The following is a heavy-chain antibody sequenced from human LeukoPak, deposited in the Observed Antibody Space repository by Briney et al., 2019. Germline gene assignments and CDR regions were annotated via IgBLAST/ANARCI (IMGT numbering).Heavy chain of an antibody. D-gene: IGHD6-13*01. J-gene: IGHJ4*02. CDR3: ARIAAAGEYDY. CDR1: GGTFSSYA. CDR2: IIPILGIA. Sequence: GASVKVSCKASGGTFSSYAISWVRQAPGQGLEWMGRIIPILGIANYAQKFQGRVTITADKSTSTAYMELSSLRSEDTAVYYCARIAAAGEYDYWGQGTLATVSS. V-gene: IGHV1-69*04.